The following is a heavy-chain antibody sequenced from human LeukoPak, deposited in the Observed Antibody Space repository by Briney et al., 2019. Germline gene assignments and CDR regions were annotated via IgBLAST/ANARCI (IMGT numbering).Heavy chain of an antibody. D-gene: IGHD1-26*01. V-gene: IGHV1-69*13. CDR1: GGTFSSYA. CDR3: ARVLSSGSYYGFDY. CDR2: IIPIFGTA. Sequence: ASVKVSCKASGGTFSSYAISWVRQAPGQGLEWMGGIIPIFGTANYAQKFQGRVTITADESTSTAYMELSNLRSEDTAVYYCARVLSSGSYYGFDYWGQGTLVTVSS. J-gene: IGHJ4*02.